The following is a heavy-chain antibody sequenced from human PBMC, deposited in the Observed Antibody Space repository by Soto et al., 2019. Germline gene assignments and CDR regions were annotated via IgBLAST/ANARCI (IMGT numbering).Heavy chain of an antibody. V-gene: IGHV4-30-4*01. Sequence: QVQLQESGPGLVKPSQTLSLTCTVSGGSISSGDYYWNWIRQPPGKGLEWIGYIHYSGSTYYSPSPESPATISFAMSKNQFSLRLNSVTAEDTAVYYCARCEATPNYSGMDVWGQGTTVTVSS. CDR2: IHYSGST. CDR3: ARCEATPNYSGMDV. J-gene: IGHJ6*02. CDR1: GGSISSGDYY.